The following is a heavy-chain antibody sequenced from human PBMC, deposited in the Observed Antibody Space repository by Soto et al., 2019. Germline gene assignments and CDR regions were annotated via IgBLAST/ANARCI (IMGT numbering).Heavy chain of an antibody. J-gene: IGHJ5*02. CDR3: ASTYSTSWYWFDP. CDR2: IFSNDEK. V-gene: IGHV2-26*04. Sequence: QVTVKESGPVLVKPTETLTLTCTVSGFPLSNAGLGVSWIRQPPGKALEWLAHIFSNDEKSYSTSLKSRLTIPKDTSKSQVVLIMTNMDPVDTATYYCASTYSTSWYWFDPWGQGTLVTVSS. CDR1: GFPLSNAGLG. D-gene: IGHD6-13*01.